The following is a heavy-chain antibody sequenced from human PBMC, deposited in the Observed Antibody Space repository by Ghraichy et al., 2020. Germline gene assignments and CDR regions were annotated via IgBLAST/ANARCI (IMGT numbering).Heavy chain of an antibody. V-gene: IGHV4-39*01. D-gene: IGHD6-6*01. J-gene: IGHJ4*02. CDR1: GGSISSSSYY. CDR2: IYYSGST. CDR3: ASEQLVNLPPYFDY. Sequence: SETLSLTCTVSGGSISSSSYYWGWIRQPPGKGLEWIGSIYYSGSTYYNPSLKSRVTISVDTSKNQFSLKLSSVTAADTAVYYCASEQLVNLPPYFDYWGQGTLVTVSS.